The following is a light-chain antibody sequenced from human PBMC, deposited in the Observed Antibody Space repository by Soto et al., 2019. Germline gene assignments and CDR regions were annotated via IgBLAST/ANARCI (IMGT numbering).Light chain of an antibody. V-gene: IGLV1-40*01. CDR2: DNS. CDR1: SSNIGAGYD. Sequence: QSVLTQPPSVSGAPGQRVTISCTGSSSNIGAGYDVHWYQQLPGTAPKLLISDNSNRPAGVPDRFSDSKSGTTASLAIAGHQADDEADYSCQSDDSSLRGYVFGAGTKLTVL. J-gene: IGLJ1*01. CDR3: QSDDSSLRGYV.